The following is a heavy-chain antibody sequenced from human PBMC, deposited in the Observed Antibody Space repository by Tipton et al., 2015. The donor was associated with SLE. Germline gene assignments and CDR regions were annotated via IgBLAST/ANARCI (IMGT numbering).Heavy chain of an antibody. V-gene: IGHV3-64*01. J-gene: IGHJ4*02. CDR1: GFTFSSYA. D-gene: IGHD4-11*01. CDR2: ISSNGGST. CDR3: ARDANSNYGVY. Sequence: SLRLSCAASGFTFSSYAMHWVRQAPGKGLEYVSAISSNGGSTYYANSVKGRFTISRDNSKNTLYLQMGSLRAEDMAVYYCARDANSNYGVYWGQGTLVTVSS.